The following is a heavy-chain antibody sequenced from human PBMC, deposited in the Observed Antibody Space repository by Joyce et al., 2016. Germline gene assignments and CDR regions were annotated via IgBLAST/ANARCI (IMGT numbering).Heavy chain of an antibody. V-gene: IGHV4-59*11. J-gene: IGHJ3*01. CDR2: IYSNGIT. CDR3: ARGGPSDAFDV. Sequence: QVQMQESGPGLVKPSETLSPTCSVSGGSMINQYWSWIRQPPGKGLEWIGYIYSNGITNSDPSLKSRVAMLVDTSKNQFSLSLSSVTVADTAVYYCARGGPSDAFDVWGQGTMIAVSS. CDR1: GGSMINQY.